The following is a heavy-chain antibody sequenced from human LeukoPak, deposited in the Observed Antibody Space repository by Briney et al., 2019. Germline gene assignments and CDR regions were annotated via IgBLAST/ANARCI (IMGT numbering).Heavy chain of an antibody. D-gene: IGHD3-10*02. J-gene: IGHJ6*04. CDR3: AELGITMIGGV. V-gene: IGHV3-23*01. CDR2: INGRGGST. CDR1: GFTFSNYA. Sequence: GGSLRLSCAASGFTFSNYAMSWVRQAPGKGLEWVSSINGRGGSTYYADSVKGRFTISRDNAKNSLYLQMNSLRAEDTAVYYCAELGITMIGGVWGKGTTVTISS.